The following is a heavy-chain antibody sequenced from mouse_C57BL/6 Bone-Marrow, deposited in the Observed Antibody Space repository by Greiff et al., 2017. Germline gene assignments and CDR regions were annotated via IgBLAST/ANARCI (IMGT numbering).Heavy chain of an antibody. J-gene: IGHJ3*01. CDR1: GYAFSSYW. D-gene: IGHD4-1*01. CDR3: ANWDGFAY. Sequence: QVQLQQPGPELVKPGASVKISCKASGYAFSSYWMNWVKQRPGKGLEWIGRIYPGDGDTKYNGKFKGKATLTVDKPSSTAYMQLSSLTSEDSAVYFCANWDGFAYWGQGTLVTVSA. V-gene: IGHV1-82*01. CDR2: IYPGDGDT.